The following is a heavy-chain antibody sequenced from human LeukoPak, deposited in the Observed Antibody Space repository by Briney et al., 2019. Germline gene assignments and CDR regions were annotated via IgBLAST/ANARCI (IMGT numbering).Heavy chain of an antibody. Sequence: GASVKVSCKASGYTFTSYYMHWVRQAPGQGLEWMGIINPSGGSTSYAQKFQGRVTITADESTSTAYMELSSLRSEDTAVYYCARAGIVVVPAAPYYFDYWGQGTLVTVSS. CDR3: ARAGIVVVPAAPYYFDY. V-gene: IGHV1-46*01. J-gene: IGHJ4*02. D-gene: IGHD2-2*01. CDR1: GYTFTSYY. CDR2: INPSGGST.